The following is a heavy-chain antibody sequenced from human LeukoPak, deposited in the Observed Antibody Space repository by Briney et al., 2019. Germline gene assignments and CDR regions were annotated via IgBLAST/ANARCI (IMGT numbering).Heavy chain of an antibody. Sequence: PGGSLRLSCEASGFTFRSYEMSWVRQAPGKGLEWISYITSSGASIYYADSVKGRFTISRDNAKNSLFLQMNSLRADDSAVYYCAGLDFYETSGAFDYWGQGTLVTVSS. J-gene: IGHJ4*02. CDR3: AGLDFYETSGAFDY. V-gene: IGHV3-48*03. D-gene: IGHD3-22*01. CDR1: GFTFRSYE. CDR2: ITSSGASI.